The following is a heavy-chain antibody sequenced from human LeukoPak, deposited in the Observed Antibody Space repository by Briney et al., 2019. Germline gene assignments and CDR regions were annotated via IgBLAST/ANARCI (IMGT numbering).Heavy chain of an antibody. CDR1: GGSISSYY. CDR2: IYNSGST. Sequence: SQTLSLTCTVSGGSISSYYWSWIRQPPGKGLEWIGYIYNSGSTNYNSSLKSRLTISADTSKNQFSLKLSSVTAADTAVYYCARAPYDSSGYYYPYYFDYWGQGTLVTVSS. J-gene: IGHJ4*02. D-gene: IGHD3-22*01. CDR3: ARAPYDSSGYYYPYYFDY. V-gene: IGHV4-59*01.